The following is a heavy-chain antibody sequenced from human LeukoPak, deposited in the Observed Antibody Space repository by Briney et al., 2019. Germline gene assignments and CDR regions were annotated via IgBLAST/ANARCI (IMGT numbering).Heavy chain of an antibody. J-gene: IGHJ6*04. CDR2: ISAYNGNT. Sequence: ASVKVSCKASGYTFTSYGISWVRQAPGQGLEWMGWISAYNGNTNYAQTLQGRVTTTTDTSTSTAYMELRSLRSDDTAVYYCARDRATGPATAILDYHGMDVWGKGTTVTVSS. CDR1: GYTFTSYG. CDR3: ARDRATGPATAILDYHGMDV. V-gene: IGHV1-18*04. D-gene: IGHD2-2*02.